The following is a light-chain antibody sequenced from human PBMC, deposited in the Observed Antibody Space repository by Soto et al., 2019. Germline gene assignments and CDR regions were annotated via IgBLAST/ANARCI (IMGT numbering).Light chain of an antibody. J-gene: IGKJ1*01. CDR1: QSVSSSS. Sequence: ETVLTQSPGTLSLSPGERATLSCRASQSVSSSSLAWYQQRPGQAPRLLIYGASTRATGIPARFSGSGSGTDFTLTISSLQPEDFATYYCQQANSFPPTFGQGTKVDIK. V-gene: IGKV3D-7*01. CDR2: GAS. CDR3: QQANSFPPT.